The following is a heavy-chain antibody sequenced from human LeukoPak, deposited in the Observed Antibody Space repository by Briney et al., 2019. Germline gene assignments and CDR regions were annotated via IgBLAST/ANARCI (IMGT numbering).Heavy chain of an antibody. CDR2: IYYSGST. D-gene: IGHD3-22*01. CDR1: GGSISSYY. V-gene: IGHV4-59*01. Sequence: SETLSLTCTVSGGSISSYYWSWIRQPPGKGLEWIGYIYYSGSTNYNLSLKSRVTISVDTSKNQFSLKLSSVTAADTAVYYCARSRGQYYDSSGYFSGWGQGTLVTVSP. CDR3: ARSRGQYYDSSGYFSG. J-gene: IGHJ4*02.